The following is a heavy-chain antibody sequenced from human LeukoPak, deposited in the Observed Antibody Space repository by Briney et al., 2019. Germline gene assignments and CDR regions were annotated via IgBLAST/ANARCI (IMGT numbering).Heavy chain of an antibody. J-gene: IGHJ4*02. Sequence: ASVKASCKASGYTFTGYYMHWVRQAPGQGLEWMGWINPNSGGTNYAQKFQGRVTMTRDTSISTAYMDLSRLTSDDTAVYYCARGGAKGYNYFDYWGQGTLVTVSS. CDR2: INPNSGGT. V-gene: IGHV1-2*02. CDR3: ARGGAKGYNYFDY. CDR1: GYTFTGYY. D-gene: IGHD5-24*01.